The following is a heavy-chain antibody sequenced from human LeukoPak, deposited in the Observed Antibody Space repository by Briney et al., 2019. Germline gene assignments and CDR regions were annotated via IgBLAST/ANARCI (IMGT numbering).Heavy chain of an antibody. CDR2: ISGSGGST. CDR1: GFTFSSHA. V-gene: IGHV3-23*01. D-gene: IGHD3-3*01. CDR3: AKVPPTYYDFWSGYYG. Sequence: GGSLRLSCAASGFTFSSHAMSWVRQAPGKGLEWVSAISGSGGSTYYADSVKGRFTISRDNSKNTLYLQMSSLRAEDTAVYYCAKVPPTYYDFWSGYYGWGQGTLVTVSS. J-gene: IGHJ4*02.